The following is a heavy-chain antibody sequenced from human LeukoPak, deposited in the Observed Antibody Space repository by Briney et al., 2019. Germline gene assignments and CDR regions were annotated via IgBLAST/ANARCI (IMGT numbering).Heavy chain of an antibody. V-gene: IGHV5-51*01. Sequence: GESLKISCKGLGYDFSTYWNAWVRQRPGKGLEWMGIIYPGGSETRYDPSFQGQVTISADRSTSTAYLQWSSLRASDNAMYYCARASRDGYNQNFDHWGQGTLVTVSS. D-gene: IGHD5-24*01. CDR1: GYDFSTYW. J-gene: IGHJ4*02. CDR3: ARASRDGYNQNFDH. CDR2: IYPGGSET.